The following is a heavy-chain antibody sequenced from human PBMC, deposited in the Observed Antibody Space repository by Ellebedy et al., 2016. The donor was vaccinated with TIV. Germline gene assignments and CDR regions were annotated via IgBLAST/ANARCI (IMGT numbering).Heavy chain of an antibody. V-gene: IGHV1-2*02. Sequence: ASVKVSCXASGYTFTGYYMHWVRQAPGQGLEWMGWINPNSGGTNYAQKFQGRVTMTRDTSISTAYMELRRLRFDDTAVYYCVRDDGTASGSYGRQDWGQGTLVTVSP. CDR2: INPNSGGT. J-gene: IGHJ4*02. D-gene: IGHD1-26*01. CDR3: VRDDGTASGSYGRQD. CDR1: GYTFTGYY.